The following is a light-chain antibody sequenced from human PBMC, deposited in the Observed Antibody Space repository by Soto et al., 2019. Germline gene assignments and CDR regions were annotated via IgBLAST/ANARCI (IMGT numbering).Light chain of an antibody. J-gene: IGKJ1*01. CDR2: GAS. Sequence: ERVLPQSPGTLSLSPGDRASLSCRASQRFSNNYLAWYQQKPGQAPRLVISGASGRATGIPDRFSGSGSGTDFTLTISRLEPEDFAVYFCQQYDRSPWTFGQGTKVDIK. CDR1: QRFSNNY. CDR3: QQYDRSPWT. V-gene: IGKV3-20*01.